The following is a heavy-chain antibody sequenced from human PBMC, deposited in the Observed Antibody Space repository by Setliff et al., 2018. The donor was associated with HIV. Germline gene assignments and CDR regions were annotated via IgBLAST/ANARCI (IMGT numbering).Heavy chain of an antibody. J-gene: IGHJ3*02. Sequence: KPSETLSLTCAFSGSSFSSVYHWAWIRQPPGKGLECIGTIFHSGGTYYNPSLKSRVTISVDTSKHQFSLRLSSVTAADTAVYYCARLYYYGSGNYNDAFDIWGQGTMVTVPS. CDR1: GSSFSSVYH. D-gene: IGHD3-10*01. CDR3: ARLYYYGSGNYNDAFDI. CDR2: IFHSGGT. V-gene: IGHV4-38-2*01.